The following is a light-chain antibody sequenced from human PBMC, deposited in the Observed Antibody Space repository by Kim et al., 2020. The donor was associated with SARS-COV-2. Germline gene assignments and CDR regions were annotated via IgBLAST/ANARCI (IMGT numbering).Light chain of an antibody. CDR3: QRRSAWPLT. J-gene: IGKJ4*01. Sequence: EIVLTQSPATLSLSPGERATLSCRASQSARSYLAWYQQKPGQAPRLLIFDTSKSATGIPARLSASGSETDFTLTISSLEPEDFAVYYCQRRSAWPLTFGGGTKVDIK. CDR1: QSARSY. V-gene: IGKV3-11*01. CDR2: DTS.